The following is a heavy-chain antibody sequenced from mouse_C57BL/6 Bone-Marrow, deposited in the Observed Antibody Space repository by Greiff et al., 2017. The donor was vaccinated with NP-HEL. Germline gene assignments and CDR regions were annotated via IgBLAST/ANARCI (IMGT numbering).Heavy chain of an antibody. CDR1: GFNIKDDY. V-gene: IGHV14-4*01. CDR3: TTFCFDY. J-gene: IGHJ2*01. CDR2: IDPENGDT. Sequence: EVQLQQSGAELVRPGASVKLSCTASGFNIKDDYMHWVKQRPEQGLEWIGWIDPENGDTEYASKFQGKATITADTSSNTAYLQLSSLTSEDTAVYYCTTFCFDYWGQGTTLTVSS.